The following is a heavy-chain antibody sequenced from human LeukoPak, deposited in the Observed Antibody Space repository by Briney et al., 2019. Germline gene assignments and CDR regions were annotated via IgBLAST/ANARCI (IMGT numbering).Heavy chain of an antibody. CDR3: ARGQIYQQLVPDY. CDR1: GYTFTSYD. V-gene: IGHV1-8*01. D-gene: IGHD6-13*01. Sequence: ASVKVSCKASGYTFTSYDINWVRQATGQGLEWMGWMNPNSGNTGYAQKFQGRVTMTRNTSISTAYTELSSLRSEDTAVYYCARGQIYQQLVPDYWGQGTLVTVSS. J-gene: IGHJ4*02. CDR2: MNPNSGNT.